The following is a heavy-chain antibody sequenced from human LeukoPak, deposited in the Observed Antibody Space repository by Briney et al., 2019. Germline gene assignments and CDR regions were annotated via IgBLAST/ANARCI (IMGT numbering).Heavy chain of an antibody. J-gene: IGHJ4*02. V-gene: IGHV3-21*01. CDR1: GFTFSSYS. D-gene: IGHD6-13*01. CDR2: ISSSSSYI. Sequence: GGSLRLSCAASGFTFSSYSMNWVRQAPGKGLEWVSSISSSSSYIYYADSVKGRFTISRDNAKNSLYLQMNSLRAEDTAVYYCARVPTWGYSSSPNYFDYWGQGTLVTVSS. CDR3: ARVPTWGYSSSPNYFDY.